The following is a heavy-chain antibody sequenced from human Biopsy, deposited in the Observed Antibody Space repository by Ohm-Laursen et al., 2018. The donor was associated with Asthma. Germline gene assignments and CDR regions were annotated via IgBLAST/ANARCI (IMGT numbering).Heavy chain of an antibody. CDR2: ISHDGQTQ. V-gene: IGHV3-30*18. Sequence: SLRLSCTASGFTFSRYAIHWVRQAPGKGLEGAAVISHDGQTQHYAESVKGRFALSRDNSQNTLYLQMISLRTDDTAVYYCAKRRGYSDFNDFDYWGHGTLVTVSS. J-gene: IGHJ4*01. D-gene: IGHD4-11*01. CDR3: AKRRGYSDFNDFDY. CDR1: GFTFSRYA.